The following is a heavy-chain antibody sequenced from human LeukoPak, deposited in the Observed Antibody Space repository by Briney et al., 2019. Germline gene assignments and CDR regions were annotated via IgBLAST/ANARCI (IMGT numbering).Heavy chain of an antibody. CDR3: AKYVTAKGPPYGLDV. CDR2: ISASGGST. CDR1: EFTFSSYA. V-gene: IGHV3-23*01. J-gene: IGHJ6*02. D-gene: IGHD1-14*01. Sequence: GGSLRLSCAASEFTFSSYAMQWVRQAPGKGLEWVSGISASGGSTYYADSVKGRFTISRDNSKNTLYLQMNSLRAEDTAIYYCAKYVTAKGPPYGLDVWGQGTTVTVSS.